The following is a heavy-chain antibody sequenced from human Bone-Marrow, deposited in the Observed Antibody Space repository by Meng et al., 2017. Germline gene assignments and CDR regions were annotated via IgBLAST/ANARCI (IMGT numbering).Heavy chain of an antibody. V-gene: IGHV1-8*01. CDR2: MDPNSGNT. CDR3: ARGSNWFDP. Sequence: QVQLGQAGAEVKKPGASVKVSCKASGYTFTSYDINWVRQATGQGLEWMGWMDPNSGNTGYAQKFQGRVTLTRNTSISTAYMELSSLRSEGTAVYYCARGSNWFDPWGQGTLVTVSS. CDR1: GYTFTSYD. J-gene: IGHJ5*02.